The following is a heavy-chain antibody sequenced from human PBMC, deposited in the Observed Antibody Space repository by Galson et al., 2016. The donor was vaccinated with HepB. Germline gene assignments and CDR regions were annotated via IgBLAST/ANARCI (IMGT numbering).Heavy chain of an antibody. CDR1: GFTFSSYT. D-gene: IGHD3-22*01. J-gene: IGHJ3*02. CDR2: ISRGSRYI. Sequence: SLRLSCAASGFTFSSYTMNWVRQAPGKGLEWVSYISRGSRYIYYADSMKGRFTVSRDNAKNLLYLQMNSLRVEDTAMYYCARERLDSSGYSYPDAFDIWGQGTMVTVSS. V-gene: IGHV3-21*05. CDR3: ARERLDSSGYSYPDAFDI.